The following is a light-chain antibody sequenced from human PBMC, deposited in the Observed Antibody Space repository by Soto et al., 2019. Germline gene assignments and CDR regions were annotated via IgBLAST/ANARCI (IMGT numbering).Light chain of an antibody. CDR1: QDIATSY. CDR3: QKYGGSPYT. CDR2: GAS. V-gene: IGKV3-20*01. J-gene: IGKJ2*01. Sequence: EIVLTQSPGTLSLSPGAGATLSCRSSQDIATSYLAWYQQRRGQAPRLLIYGASSRATGIPVRFSGSGSGTDVTLTISRLEPEDFAVYCCQKYGGSPYTFGQRTTVEIK.